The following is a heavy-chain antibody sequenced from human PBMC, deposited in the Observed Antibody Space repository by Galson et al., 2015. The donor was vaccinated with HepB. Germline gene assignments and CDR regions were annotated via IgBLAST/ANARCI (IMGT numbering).Heavy chain of an antibody. Sequence: SLRLSCAASGFTFSSYGMHWVRQAPGKGLEWVAVIWYDGSNKYYADSVKGQFTISRDNSKNTLYLQMNSLRAEDTAVYYCARAPHGGTVCWYFDLWGRGTLVTVSS. CDR3: ARAPHGGTVCWYFDL. D-gene: IGHD4-23*01. J-gene: IGHJ2*01. V-gene: IGHV3-33*01. CDR1: GFTFSSYG. CDR2: IWYDGSNK.